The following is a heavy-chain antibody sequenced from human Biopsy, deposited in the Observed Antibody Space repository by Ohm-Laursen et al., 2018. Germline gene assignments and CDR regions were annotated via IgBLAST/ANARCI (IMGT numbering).Heavy chain of an antibody. J-gene: IGHJ2*01. CDR2: IKQDGNEK. V-gene: IGHV3-7*01. CDR1: GFALSDYW. CDR3: ARDGKRWDYSTYFSWHFDL. D-gene: IGHD4-11*01. Sequence: SLRLSCAASGFALSDYWMGWVRQAPGKGLEWVANIKQDGNEKYYVDSVMGRFTISRDNPKNTVDLQMNSLRAEDTAVYFCARDGKRWDYSTYFSWHFDLWGRGTLVTVSS.